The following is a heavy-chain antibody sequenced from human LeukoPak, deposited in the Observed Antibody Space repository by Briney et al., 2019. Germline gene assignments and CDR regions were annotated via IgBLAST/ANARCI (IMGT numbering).Heavy chain of an antibody. V-gene: IGHV3-30-3*01. D-gene: IGHD3-3*01. Sequence: GRSLRLSRAASGFTFSSYAMHWVRQAPGKGLEWLAVISYGGSNKYYADSVKGRFTISRDNSKNTLYLQMNSLRAEDTAVYYCAREGPSHEYDYWSGYFNWFDPWGQGTLVTVSS. CDR1: GFTFSSYA. CDR2: ISYGGSNK. J-gene: IGHJ5*02. CDR3: AREGPSHEYDYWSGYFNWFDP.